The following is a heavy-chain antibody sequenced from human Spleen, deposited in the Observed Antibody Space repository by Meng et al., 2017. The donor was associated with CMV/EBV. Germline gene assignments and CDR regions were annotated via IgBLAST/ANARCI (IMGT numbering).Heavy chain of an antibody. CDR2: ISSSGGST. V-gene: IGHV3-23*01. CDR3: AKRVSAYQFDY. Sequence: GESLKISCAASGFTFSSNVMNWIRQTPGKGLEWVSSISSSGGSTNYADSVKGRFTISRDNSKNTLYLQMDSLRAEDTAVYYCAKRVSAYQFDYWGQGTLVTVSS. D-gene: IGHD3-22*01. J-gene: IGHJ4*02. CDR1: GFTFSSNV.